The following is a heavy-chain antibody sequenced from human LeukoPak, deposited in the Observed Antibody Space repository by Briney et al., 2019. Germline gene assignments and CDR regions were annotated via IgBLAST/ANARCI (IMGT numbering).Heavy chain of an antibody. CDR1: GGSFSGYY. Sequence: SETLSLTCAVYGGSFSGYYWSWIRQPPGKGLEWIGEINHSGSTYYNSSLENRVTISIDTSKNHFSLRLRSLSAADTSVYYCAKRDDSGGNLVDLWGQGTLVTVSS. V-gene: IGHV4-34*01. J-gene: IGHJ4*02. D-gene: IGHD3-22*01. CDR2: INHSGST. CDR3: AKRDDSGGNLVDL.